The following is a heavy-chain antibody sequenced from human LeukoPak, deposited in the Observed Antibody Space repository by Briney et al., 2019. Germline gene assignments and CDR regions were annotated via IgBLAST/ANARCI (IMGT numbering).Heavy chain of an antibody. J-gene: IGHJ6*03. D-gene: IGHD3-22*01. CDR3: AKEYRDSSGAYYYMDV. CDR1: GFTFSRYA. Sequence: PGGSLRLSCAASGFTFSRYAMSWVRQAPGKGLAWVSAISDSGGSTNYADSVKGRFTISRDNSKNTLYLQMNSVRAENTAIYYCAKEYRDSSGAYYYMDVWGKGTTVTVSS. V-gene: IGHV3-23*01. CDR2: ISDSGGST.